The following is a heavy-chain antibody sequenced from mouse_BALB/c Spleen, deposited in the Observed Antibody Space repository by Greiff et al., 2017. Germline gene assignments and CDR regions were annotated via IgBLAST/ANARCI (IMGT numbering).Heavy chain of an antibody. V-gene: IGHV3-2*02. D-gene: IGHD4-1*01. J-gene: IGHJ2*01. CDR1: GYSITSDYA. Sequence: EVQLQQSGPGLVKPSQSLSLTCTVTGYSITSDYAWNWIRQFPGNKLEWMGYISYSGSTSYNPSLKSRISITRDTSKNQFFLQLNSVTTEDTATYYCAREGLTGRYYWGQGTTLTVSS. CDR3: AREGLTGRYY. CDR2: ISYSGST.